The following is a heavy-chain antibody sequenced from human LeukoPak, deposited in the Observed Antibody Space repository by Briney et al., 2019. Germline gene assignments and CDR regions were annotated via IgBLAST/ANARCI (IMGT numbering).Heavy chain of an antibody. J-gene: IGHJ4*02. D-gene: IGHD2-2*01. Sequence: GASVKVSXKASGYTFTSYGTSWVRQAPGQGLEWMGWISAYNGNTNYAQKLQGRVTMTTDTSTSTAYMELRSLRSDDTAVYYCARGCSSTSCYWSDYWGQGTLVTVSS. V-gene: IGHV1-18*01. CDR2: ISAYNGNT. CDR1: GYTFTSYG. CDR3: ARGCSSTSCYWSDY.